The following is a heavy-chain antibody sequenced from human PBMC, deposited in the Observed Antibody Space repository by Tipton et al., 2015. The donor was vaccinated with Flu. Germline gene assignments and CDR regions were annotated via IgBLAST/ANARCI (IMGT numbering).Heavy chain of an antibody. J-gene: IGHJ4*02. D-gene: IGHD5-18*01. CDR3: AKGGYSYGSYFDS. Sequence: QVQLVQSGAEVKKPGSSVKVSCKASGGTFNNYAITWVRQAPGQGLEWMGGIIPIFGTPNHAHKFQDRVTITADESTSTAYMELSSLKSEDSAVYYCAKGGYSYGSYFDSWGQGTLVTVSS. V-gene: IGHV1-69*01. CDR1: GGTFNNYA. CDR2: IIPIFGTP.